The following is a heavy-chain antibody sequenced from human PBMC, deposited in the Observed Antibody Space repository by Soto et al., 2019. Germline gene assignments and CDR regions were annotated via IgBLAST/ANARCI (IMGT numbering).Heavy chain of an antibody. V-gene: IGHV3-15*01. CDR3: TTVTTGAEDYYYGMDV. J-gene: IGHJ6*02. CDR2: IKSKTDGGTT. D-gene: IGHD1-26*01. Sequence: GGSLRLSCAASGFTFSNAWMSWVRQAPGKGLEWVGRIKSKTDGGTTDYAAPVKGRFTISRDDSKNTLYLQMNSLKTEDTAVYYCTTVTTGAEDYYYGMDVWGQGTTVTVSS. CDR1: GFTFSNAW.